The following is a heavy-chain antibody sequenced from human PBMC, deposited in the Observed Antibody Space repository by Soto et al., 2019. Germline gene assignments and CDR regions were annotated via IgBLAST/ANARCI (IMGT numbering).Heavy chain of an antibody. CDR2: INHVGGT. J-gene: IGHJ5*02. V-gene: IGHV4-34*01. CDR1: GGFLSESY. CDR3: VRIRYQLPSSVLWLDP. D-gene: IGHD3-16*01. Sequence: PSETLSLTCAVYGGFLSESYWTWIRQPPGKGLEWIGEINHVGGTNYNPSLKSRVAMSVDTSQNQFSLRLISVTAADTAMYFCVRIRYQLPSSVLWLDPWGQGTPVTVSS.